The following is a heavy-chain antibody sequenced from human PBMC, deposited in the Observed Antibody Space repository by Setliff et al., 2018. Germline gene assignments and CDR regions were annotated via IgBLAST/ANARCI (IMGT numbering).Heavy chain of an antibody. CDR1: GYTFTDYG. CDR3: ERLVRYCSTTSCQRTSGDDF. D-gene: IGHD2-2*01. Sequence: VASVKVSCKASGYTFTDYGISWVRQAPGQGLEWMGWISPYTGNTFYAPQFQGRVIMTTDASAKTAYMDLRSLRSDDTAVYYCERLVRYCSTTSCQRTSGDDFWGLGTLVTVSS. CDR2: ISPYTGNT. V-gene: IGHV1-18*01. J-gene: IGHJ4*02.